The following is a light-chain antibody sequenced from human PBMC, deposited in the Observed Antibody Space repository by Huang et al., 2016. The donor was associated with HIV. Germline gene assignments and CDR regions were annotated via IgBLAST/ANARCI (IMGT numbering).Light chain of an antibody. CDR1: QSLGSSS. CDR2: ATS. Sequence: VVLTQSPDTLSLSPGERATLSCRASQSLGSSSLAWDQQKPGQAPRLLIYATSTRPTGIPDRFSGSGSGTDFSLTVTRLEPEDFAVYYCQRYGSSPPYTFGQGTKLEI. J-gene: IGKJ2*01. V-gene: IGKV3-20*01. CDR3: QRYGSSPPYT.